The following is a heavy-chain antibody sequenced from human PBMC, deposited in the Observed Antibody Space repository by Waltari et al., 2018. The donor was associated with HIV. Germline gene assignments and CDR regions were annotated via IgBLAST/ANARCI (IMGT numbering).Heavy chain of an antibody. V-gene: IGHV3-7*01. Sequence: EVQLVESGGGWVRPGGSLPRTCEASVFTFASYWLSWVRQAPGKGLEWVANINQAGTERHYVDSVRGRFTISRDNGKTSLFLQMDNLSVEDTAVYYCATTHGSGDYDNDFDYWGQGTLVDVTS. CDR3: ATTHGSGDYDNDFDY. CDR1: VFTFASYW. J-gene: IGHJ4*02. D-gene: IGHD3-10*01. CDR2: INQAGTER.